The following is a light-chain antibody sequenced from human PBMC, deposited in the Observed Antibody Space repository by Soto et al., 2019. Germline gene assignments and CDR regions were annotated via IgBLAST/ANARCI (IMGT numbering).Light chain of an antibody. CDR3: QQYDGH. J-gene: IGKJ2*01. V-gene: IGKV1-5*01. Sequence: DIQVTQSPSTLSASVGDSVTITCRASQSINYWLAWYQQKPGKAHRLLIYGASSLQSGVPSRFSGSGSETEFTLAISSLQPDDFATYYCQQYDGHFGQGTKLEVK. CDR1: QSINYW. CDR2: GAS.